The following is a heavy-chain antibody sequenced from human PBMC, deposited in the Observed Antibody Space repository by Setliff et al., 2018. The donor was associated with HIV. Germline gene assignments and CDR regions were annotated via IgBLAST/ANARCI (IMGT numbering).Heavy chain of an antibody. CDR1: GFTLSSHE. CDR2: ISNSGTTI. CDR3: AREGQATDSFDM. J-gene: IGHJ3*02. V-gene: IGHV3-48*03. D-gene: IGHD5-12*01. Sequence: GGSLRLSCVASGFTLSSHEKSWVRQAPGKGLEWVSYISNSGTTIYYADSVKGRFTISRDNGKNSLYLQMTSLRADDTALYYCAREGQATDSFDMWGQGTMVTVSS.